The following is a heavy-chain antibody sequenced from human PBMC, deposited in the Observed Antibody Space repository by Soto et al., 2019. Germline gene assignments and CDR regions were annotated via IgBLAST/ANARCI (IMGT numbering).Heavy chain of an antibody. D-gene: IGHD6-19*01. CDR2: ISGSGGST. CDR1: GFTFSSYA. J-gene: IGHJ4*02. CDR3: AKPIAVAGYFDY. V-gene: IGHV3-23*01. Sequence: QTGGSLRLSCAASGFTFSSYAMSWVRQAPGKGLEWVSAISGSGGSTYYADSVKGRFTISRDNSKNTLYLQMNSLRAEDTAVYYCAKPIAVAGYFDYWGQGPLVTVSS.